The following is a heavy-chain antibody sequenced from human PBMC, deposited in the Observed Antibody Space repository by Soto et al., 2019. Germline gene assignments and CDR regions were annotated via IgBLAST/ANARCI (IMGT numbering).Heavy chain of an antibody. CDR2: IWYDGSNR. Sequence: GGSLRLSCAASGFIFSSYGMHWVRQAPGKGLEWVAVIWYDGSNRHYGDSVKGRFTISRDNSKNTLYLQMNSLRAKDTALYYCARNKKPGIAAAGTAPDYWGQGTLVTVSS. CDR1: GFIFSSYG. D-gene: IGHD6-13*01. V-gene: IGHV3-33*01. CDR3: ARNKKPGIAAAGTAPDY. J-gene: IGHJ4*02.